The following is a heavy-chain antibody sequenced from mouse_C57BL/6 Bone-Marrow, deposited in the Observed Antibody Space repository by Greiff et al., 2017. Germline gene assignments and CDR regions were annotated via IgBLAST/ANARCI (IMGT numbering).Heavy chain of an antibody. CDR1: GFSLTSYG. V-gene: IGHV2-4*01. CDR3: AKMDSNYVDWYFDV. J-gene: IGHJ1*03. D-gene: IGHD2-5*01. Sequence: VQLQQSGPGLVQPSQSLSITCTVSGFSLTSYGVHWVRQPPGKGLEWLGVIWSGGSTDYNAAFIARLSISKDNSKSQVFFKMNSLQADDTAIYYCAKMDSNYVDWYFDVWGTGTTVTVSS. CDR2: IWSGGST.